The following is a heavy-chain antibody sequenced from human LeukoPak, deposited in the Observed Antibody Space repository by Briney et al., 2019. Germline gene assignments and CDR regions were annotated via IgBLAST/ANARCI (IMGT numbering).Heavy chain of an antibody. Sequence: SETLSPTCAVYGGSFSGYYWSWIRQPPGKGLEWIGEINHSGSTNYNPSLKSRVTISVDTSKNQFSLKLSSVTAADTAVYYCACHDFWSGVWGQGTLVTVSS. CDR1: GGSFSGYY. CDR2: INHSGST. J-gene: IGHJ4*02. V-gene: IGHV4-34*01. D-gene: IGHD3-3*01. CDR3: ACHDFWSGV.